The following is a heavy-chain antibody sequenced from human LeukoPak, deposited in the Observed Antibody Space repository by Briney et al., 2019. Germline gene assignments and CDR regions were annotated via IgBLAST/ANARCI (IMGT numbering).Heavy chain of an antibody. CDR2: INSAGRST. CDR3: ARDLGYGSHYYYLDV. J-gene: IGHJ6*03. Sequence: PGGSLRLSCAASGFTFGTHWMHWVRQAPGKGLVWVSRINSAGRSTTYADSVKGRFTSSRDNAKNTLYLQMNSLTVEDTAVYYCARDLGYGSHYYYLDVWGTRTTVTVSS. CDR1: GFTFGTHW. V-gene: IGHV3-74*01. D-gene: IGHD5-12*01.